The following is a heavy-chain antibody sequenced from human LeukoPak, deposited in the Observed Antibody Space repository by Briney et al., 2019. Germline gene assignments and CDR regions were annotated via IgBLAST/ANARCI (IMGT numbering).Heavy chain of an antibody. CDR3: AEKVAGAATFEH. D-gene: IGHD4/OR15-4a*01. CDR1: GFAFSSYA. CDR2: ISTAGEVT. V-gene: IGHV3-23*01. J-gene: IGHJ4*02. Sequence: GGSLRLSCEASGFAFSSYAMSWVRETPGQGPESFSGISTAGEVTAYADSVKGRFIISRDNSKNTSYLHMNSLRVEDTATYYCAEKVAGAATFEHWGRGTLVTVSS.